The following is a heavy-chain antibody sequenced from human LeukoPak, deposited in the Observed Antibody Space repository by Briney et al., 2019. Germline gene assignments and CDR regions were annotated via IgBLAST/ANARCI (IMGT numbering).Heavy chain of an antibody. V-gene: IGHV3-11*04. CDR1: GFTFSDYY. D-gene: IGHD5-18*01. Sequence: GGSLRLSCSASGFTFSDYYMSWIRQAPGKGLEWVSYISSSGSAVYYADSVRGRFIISRDNAKNSLHLQMNSLRAEDTAVYYCAREPSQLWIDNWGQGTRVIVSS. CDR3: AREPSQLWIDN. CDR2: ISSSGSAV. J-gene: IGHJ4*02.